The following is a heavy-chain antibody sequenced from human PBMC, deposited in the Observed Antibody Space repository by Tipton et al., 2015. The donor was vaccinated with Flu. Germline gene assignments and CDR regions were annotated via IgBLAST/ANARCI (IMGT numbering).Heavy chain of an antibody. Sequence: TLSLTCFVSGDSIGSRYYWGWIRQPPGKGLEWIGNIHHTGTTYYNPSLRSRVNIIRDRSKNQFSLNLSFVTAADTAVYYCARTRGGYCSSTSCFADFFDFWGQGALVTVSS. CDR2: IHHTGTT. D-gene: IGHD2-2*01. CDR1: GDSIGSRYY. CDR3: ARTRGGYCSSTSCFADFFDF. J-gene: IGHJ4*02. V-gene: IGHV4-38-2*01.